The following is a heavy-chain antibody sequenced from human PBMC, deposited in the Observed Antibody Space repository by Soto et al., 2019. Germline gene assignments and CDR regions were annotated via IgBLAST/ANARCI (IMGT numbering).Heavy chain of an antibody. CDR1: DVTISRYF. CDR2: IFYTGST. CDR3: ARGMVVADIWFDS. V-gene: IGHV4-59*01. J-gene: IGHJ5*01. Sequence: PPETLSLTYTFSDVTISRYFCSWIRPSPGKGLEWIGYIFYTGSTTYNPSLKSRVTISVDSSKIQFSLKVSAVTAADTAVYYGARGMVVADIWFDSWGQGTQVTVSS. D-gene: IGHD2-15*01.